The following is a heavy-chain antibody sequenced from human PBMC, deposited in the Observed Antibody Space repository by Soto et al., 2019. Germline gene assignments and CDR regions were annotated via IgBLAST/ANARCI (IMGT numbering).Heavy chain of an antibody. Sequence: GGSLRLSCAASGFTFSGSAMHWVRQASGKGLEWVGRIRSKANSYATAYAASVKGRFTISRDDSKNTAYLQMNSLKTGDTAVYYCRTTVTTFGDYWGQGTLVTVSS. V-gene: IGHV3-73*01. D-gene: IGHD4-17*01. CDR2: IRSKANSYAT. CDR3: RTTVTTFGDY. J-gene: IGHJ4*02. CDR1: GFTFSGSA.